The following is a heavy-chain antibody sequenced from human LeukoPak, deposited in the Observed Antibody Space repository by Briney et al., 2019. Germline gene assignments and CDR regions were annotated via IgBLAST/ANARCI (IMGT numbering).Heavy chain of an antibody. CDR1: GFTFSSYA. Sequence: GGSLRLSCAASGFTFSSYAMSWVRQAPGKGLEWVSAISGSGGSTYYADSVKGRFTISRDNSKNTLYLQMNSLRAEDTAVYYCAKDRWARYCSSTSCYVDYWGQGTLVTVSS. J-gene: IGHJ4*02. V-gene: IGHV3-23*01. D-gene: IGHD2-2*01. CDR2: ISGSGGST. CDR3: AKDRWARYCSSTSCYVDY.